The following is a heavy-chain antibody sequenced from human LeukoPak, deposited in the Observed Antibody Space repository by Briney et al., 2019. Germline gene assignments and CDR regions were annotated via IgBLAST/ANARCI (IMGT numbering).Heavy chain of an antibody. CDR1: GXSLSSYY. Sequence: SDTLSLTCTVSGXSLSSYYWLWIRPPPGKGLEWIGYLYYSGRPHYNPPHRTRVTISVDTHKTQLSLKLLSDTGADTAGYYCARHAGSGSFYNCFDPWGQGTLVTVSS. CDR3: ARHAGSGSFYNCFDP. CDR2: LYYSGRP. V-gene: IGHV4-59*08. D-gene: IGHD3-10*01. J-gene: IGHJ5*02.